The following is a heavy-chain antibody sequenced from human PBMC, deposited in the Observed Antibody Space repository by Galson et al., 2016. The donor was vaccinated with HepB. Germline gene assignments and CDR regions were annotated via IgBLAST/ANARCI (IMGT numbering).Heavy chain of an antibody. V-gene: IGHV1-69*04. Sequence: SVKVSCKASGGTFSDVAITWVRQAPGQGFEWMGTINPTIGIPDSAQKMQSRITITADKSTSTAYMDLSSLTAEDTAVYYCATLGGAGSYEGTGFWGQGTLVIVSS. J-gene: IGHJ4*02. D-gene: IGHD6-19*01. CDR2: INPTIGIP. CDR3: ATLGGAGSYEGTGF. CDR1: GGTFSDVA.